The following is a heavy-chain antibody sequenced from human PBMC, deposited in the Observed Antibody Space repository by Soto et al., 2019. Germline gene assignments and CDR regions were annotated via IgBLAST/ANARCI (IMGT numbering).Heavy chain of an antibody. Sequence: QVQLVESGGGVVQPGRSLRLSCAASGFTFSSYGMHWVRQAPGKGLERVAVIWYYGSNKYYADSVKGRFTISRDNSKNTLYMQMNSLRAEDTAVYYCARVLGFYYSSGYYSPLDYCGQGTLVTVSS. D-gene: IGHD3-22*01. J-gene: IGHJ4*02. CDR2: IWYYGSNK. V-gene: IGHV3-33*01. CDR1: GFTFSSYG. CDR3: ARVLGFYYSSGYYSPLDY.